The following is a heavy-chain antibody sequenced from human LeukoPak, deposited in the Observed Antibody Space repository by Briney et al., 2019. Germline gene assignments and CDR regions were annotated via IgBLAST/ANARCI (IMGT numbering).Heavy chain of an antibody. V-gene: IGHV4-34*01. Sequence: SETLSLTCAVYGGSFSGYYWSWIRQPPGKGLEWIGEINHSGSTNYNPSLKSRVTISVDTSKNQFSLKLSSVTAADTAVYYCARRARYCSSTSRKNPPPNKSTRLDYWGQGTLVTVSS. CDR1: GGSFSGYY. J-gene: IGHJ4*02. D-gene: IGHD2-2*01. CDR2: INHSGST. CDR3: ARRARYCSSTSRKNPPPNKSTRLDY.